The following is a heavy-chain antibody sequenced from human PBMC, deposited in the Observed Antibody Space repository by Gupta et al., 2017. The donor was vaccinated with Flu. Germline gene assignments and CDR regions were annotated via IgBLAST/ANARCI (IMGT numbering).Heavy chain of an antibody. CDR3: ARQFNFNNGYYQYDF. Sequence: QVHLQESGSGLVKPSETLSLTCTVSGDSVRADDFYWAWIRQPPGKTLEWIGGVYQSGNPRVFTYSNPSLEIRVAMSLDTSKNQYSLNLGSVTATDTAVYYCARQFNFNNGYYQYDFWGQGTLVTVSS. CDR2: VYQSGNPRVFT. V-gene: IGHV4-39*01. D-gene: IGHD2-2*03. CDR1: GDSVRADDFY. J-gene: IGHJ4*02.